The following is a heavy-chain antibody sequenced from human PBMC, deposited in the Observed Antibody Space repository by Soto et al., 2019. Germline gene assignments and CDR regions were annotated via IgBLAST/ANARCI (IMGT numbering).Heavy chain of an antibody. J-gene: IGHJ3*02. CDR3: VSWVSAHLDI. CDR2: IDYYGTNR. CDR1: GFTVDNG. Sequence: LRLSFATSGFTVDNGMTWVRQTPGKGLEWVSTIDYYGTNRHYADSVKGRFTISRDKARNTVALQMSNLRAEDTALYYCVSWVSAHLDIWGQGTMVTVSS. D-gene: IGHD2-8*01. V-gene: IGHV3-23*05.